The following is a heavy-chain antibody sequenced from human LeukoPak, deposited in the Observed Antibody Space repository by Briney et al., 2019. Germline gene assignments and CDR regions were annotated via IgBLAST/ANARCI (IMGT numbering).Heavy chain of an antibody. J-gene: IGHJ4*02. CDR1: GFTFSSYA. Sequence: GGSLRLSCAASGFTFSSYAMSWFRKAPGKGLKWVSAISGSGGSTYYADSVKGRFTISRDNSKNTLYLQMNSLRAEDTAVYYCAKEDGDYFIDYWGQGTLVTVSS. D-gene: IGHD4-17*01. CDR3: AKEDGDYFIDY. CDR2: ISGSGGST. V-gene: IGHV3-23*01.